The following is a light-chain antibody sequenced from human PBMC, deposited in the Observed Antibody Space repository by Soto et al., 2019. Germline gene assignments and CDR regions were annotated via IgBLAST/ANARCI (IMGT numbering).Light chain of an antibody. V-gene: IGLV1-44*01. J-gene: IGLJ2*01. CDR2: RNT. Sequence: QSVLTQPPSASGTPGQRVTISCSGSTSNIGSDTVKWYQQLPGTAPKLLIYRNTQRPSGVPDRFSGSKSGASASLAISGLQSEDEADYYCASWDDSLDVVVFGGGTKLTVL. CDR1: TSNIGSDT. CDR3: ASWDDSLDVVV.